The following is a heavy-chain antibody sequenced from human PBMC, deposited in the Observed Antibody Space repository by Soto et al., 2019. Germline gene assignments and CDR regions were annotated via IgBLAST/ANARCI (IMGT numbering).Heavy chain of an antibody. CDR1: GFSLSTSGVG. CDR3: AHSLIPNWVSRGAFDY. Sequence: QITLKESGPTLVKPTQTITLTCTFSGFSLSTSGVGVGWIRQPPGKALEWLALIYWVDDKRYSPSLKSRLTTTKDTSKNQVLLTMTNMDPVDTATYYCAHSLIPNWVSRGAFDYWGQGTLVTVSS. D-gene: IGHD1-1*01. J-gene: IGHJ4*02. CDR2: IYWVDDK. V-gene: IGHV2-5*02.